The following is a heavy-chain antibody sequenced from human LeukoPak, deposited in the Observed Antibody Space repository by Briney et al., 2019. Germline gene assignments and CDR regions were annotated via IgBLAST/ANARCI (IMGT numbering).Heavy chain of an antibody. CDR2: ISNSDYST. D-gene: IGHD3-16*01. CDR3: AREGGTPFDY. Sequence: GGSLRLSCAASGFTFSSYAMSWVRQAPGKGLEWVSTISNSDYSTYYADSVKGRFTISRANSENTLYLQMNSLRAEDTAVYYCAREGGTPFDYWGQGTLVTVSS. V-gene: IGHV3-23*01. CDR1: GFTFSSYA. J-gene: IGHJ4*02.